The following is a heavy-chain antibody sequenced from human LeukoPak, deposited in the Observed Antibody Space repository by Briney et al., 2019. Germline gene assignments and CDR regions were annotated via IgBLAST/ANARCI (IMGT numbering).Heavy chain of an antibody. J-gene: IGHJ4*02. CDR1: GYSISSGYY. D-gene: IGHD3-22*01. CDR2: IYYSGST. CDR3: AREALYYYDSSGYYSFDY. Sequence: SETLSLTCTVSGYSISSGYYWGWIRQPPGKGLEWIGYIYYSGSTNYNPSLKSRVTISVDTSKNQFSLKLSSVTAADTAVYYCAREALYYYDSSGYYSFDYWGQGTLVTVSS. V-gene: IGHV4-61*01.